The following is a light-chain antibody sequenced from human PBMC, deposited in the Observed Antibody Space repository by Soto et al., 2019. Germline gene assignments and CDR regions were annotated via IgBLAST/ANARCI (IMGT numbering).Light chain of an antibody. J-gene: IGKJ1*01. CDR2: DAS. Sequence: VIWMTQSPSLLSASTGDRVTISCRMSQGISSYLAWYQQKPGKAPELLIYDASNLESGVPSTFSGSGSGTEFTLTISSLQPDDFATYYCQQYYTYWHMFGQGTKVDIK. CDR3: QQYYTYWHM. V-gene: IGKV1D-8*03. CDR1: QGISSY.